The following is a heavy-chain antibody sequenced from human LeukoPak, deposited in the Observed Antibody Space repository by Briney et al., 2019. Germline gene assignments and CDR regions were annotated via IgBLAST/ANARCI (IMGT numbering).Heavy chain of an antibody. CDR2: INSDGSST. D-gene: IGHD2-15*01. V-gene: IGHV3-74*01. CDR3: ARVDCSGGSCYFDY. J-gene: IGHJ4*02. CDR1: GFTFSRYW. Sequence: GGSLRLTCAASGFTFSRYWMHWVRQSPGKGLVWVSRINSDGSSTRYADSVKGRFTISRDNAKNTLDLQMSSLRAEDTAVYYCARVDCSGGSCYFDYWGQGTLVTVSS.